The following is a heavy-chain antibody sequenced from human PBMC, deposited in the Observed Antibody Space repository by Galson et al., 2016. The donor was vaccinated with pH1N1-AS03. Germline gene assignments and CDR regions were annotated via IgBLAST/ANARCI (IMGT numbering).Heavy chain of an antibody. CDR1: GLSVAKNY. CDR2: VYPGGET. D-gene: IGHD1-26*01. Sequence: SLRLPCPVSGLSVAKNYMSLVGQAPWKGLELVSSVYPGGETLYIYSVSARITLPRDDSKNTHYLQMNSLTAADTAMYYCPRVDSSTYSVGLVPFDYWGQGTLVTVSS. CDR3: PRVDSSTYSVGLVPFDY. V-gene: IGHV3-53*01. J-gene: IGHJ4*02.